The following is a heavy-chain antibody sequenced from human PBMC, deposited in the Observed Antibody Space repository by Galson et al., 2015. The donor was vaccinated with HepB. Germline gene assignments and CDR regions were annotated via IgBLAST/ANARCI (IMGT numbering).Heavy chain of an antibody. J-gene: IGHJ4*02. Sequence: QSGAEVKKPGESLKISCKGSRDTFTNYWVGWVRQLPGQGLEYIGVIYPDDSDTRYSPSFQGQVTISADKSISVAYLQWSSLKSSDTAMYFCAREHRYSNGWDFDYWGQGTLVTVSS. D-gene: IGHD6-19*01. CDR3: AREHRYSNGWDFDY. CDR2: IYPDDSDT. CDR1: RDTFTNYW. V-gene: IGHV5-51*01.